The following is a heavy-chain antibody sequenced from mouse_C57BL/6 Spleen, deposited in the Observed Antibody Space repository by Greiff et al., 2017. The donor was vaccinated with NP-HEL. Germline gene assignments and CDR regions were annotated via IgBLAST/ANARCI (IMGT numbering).Heavy chain of an antibody. D-gene: IGHD1-3*01. CDR1: GYTFTSYW. Sequence: QVQLQQPGAELVKPGASVKLSCKASGYTFTSYWMHWVKQRPGQGLEWIGMIHPNSGSTNYNEKFKSKATLTVDKSSSTAYMQLSSLTSEDSAVYYCARISLGDGPYNHYAMDYWGQGTSGTVSS. CDR2: IHPNSGST. J-gene: IGHJ4*01. V-gene: IGHV1-64*01. CDR3: ARISLGDGPYNHYAMDY.